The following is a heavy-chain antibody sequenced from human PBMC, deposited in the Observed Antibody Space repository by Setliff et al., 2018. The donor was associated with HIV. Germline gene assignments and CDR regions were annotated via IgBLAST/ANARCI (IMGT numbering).Heavy chain of an antibody. V-gene: IGHV1-69*13. CDR2: IIPIFGTA. J-gene: IGHJ4*02. CDR1: GGTFSSYA. D-gene: IGHD6-13*01. Sequence: ASVKVSCKASGGTFSSYAISWVRQAPGQGLERMGGIIPIFGTANYAQRFQGRVTITADESTSTAYMELSSLRSEDTAVYYCARDWGGSSWYYFDYWGQGTLVTVSS. CDR3: ARDWGGSSWYYFDY.